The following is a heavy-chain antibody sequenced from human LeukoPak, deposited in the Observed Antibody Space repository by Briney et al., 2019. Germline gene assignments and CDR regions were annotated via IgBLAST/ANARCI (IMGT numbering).Heavy chain of an antibody. Sequence: PSETLSLTCAVYGGSFSGYYWSWIRQPPGKGLEWIGEINHSGSTNYNPSLKSRVTISVDTSKNQFSLKLSSVTAADTAVYYCARRLRQWLTTPYYFDYWGQGTLVTVSS. CDR3: ARRLRQWLTTPYYFDY. J-gene: IGHJ4*02. D-gene: IGHD6-19*01. CDR2: INHSGST. V-gene: IGHV4-34*01. CDR1: GGSFSGYY.